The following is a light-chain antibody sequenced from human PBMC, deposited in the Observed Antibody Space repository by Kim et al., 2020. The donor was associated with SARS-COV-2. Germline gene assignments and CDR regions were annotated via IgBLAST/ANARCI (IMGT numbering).Light chain of an antibody. CDR3: QVWDSSSDHPV. Sequence: APGKTARITCGGNKIGSKSVHWYQQKPGQAPGLVIYYDSDRPSGIPERFSGSNSGNTATLTISRVEAGDEADYYCQVWDSSSDHPVFGGGTQLTVL. V-gene: IGLV3-21*04. CDR2: YDS. J-gene: IGLJ3*02. CDR1: KIGSKS.